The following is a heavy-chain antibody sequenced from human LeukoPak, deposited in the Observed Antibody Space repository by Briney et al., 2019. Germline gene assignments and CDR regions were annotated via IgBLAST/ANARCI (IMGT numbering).Heavy chain of an antibody. J-gene: IGHJ5*02. D-gene: IGHD6-19*01. Sequence: GRSLRLSCAASGFTFSSYGMHWVRQAPGKGLEWVAVIWYDGSNKYYADSVKGRFTISKDNSKNTLYLQMNSLRDEDTAVYYCARGRIAVAPNWFDPWGQGTLVTVSS. CDR3: ARGRIAVAPNWFDP. V-gene: IGHV3-33*01. CDR1: GFTFSSYG. CDR2: IWYDGSNK.